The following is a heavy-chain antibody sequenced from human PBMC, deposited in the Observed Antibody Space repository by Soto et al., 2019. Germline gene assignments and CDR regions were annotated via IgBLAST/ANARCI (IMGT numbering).Heavy chain of an antibody. Sequence: GGSLRLSCAASGFTFSTYSMNWVRQAPGKGLEWVSYISSSSSTIYYADSVKGRFTISRDNAKNSLYLQMNSLRDEDTAVYYCARDFYYGDYVADFVYWGQGTLVTVSS. J-gene: IGHJ4*02. CDR3: ARDFYYGDYVADFVY. CDR2: ISSSSSTI. D-gene: IGHD4-17*01. V-gene: IGHV3-48*02. CDR1: GFTFSTYS.